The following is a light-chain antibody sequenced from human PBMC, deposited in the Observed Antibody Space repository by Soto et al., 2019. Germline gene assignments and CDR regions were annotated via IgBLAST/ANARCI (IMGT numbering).Light chain of an antibody. CDR1: QSISSY. Sequence: DIQMTQSPSSLSASAGERVTIPCRASQSISSYLNWYQQKPGKAPKLLIYAASSLQSGVPSRFSGSGSGTDFTLTISSLQPEDFATYYCQHADSFPLITFGQGTRLEIK. V-gene: IGKV1-39*01. J-gene: IGKJ5*01. CDR3: QHADSFPLIT. CDR2: AAS.